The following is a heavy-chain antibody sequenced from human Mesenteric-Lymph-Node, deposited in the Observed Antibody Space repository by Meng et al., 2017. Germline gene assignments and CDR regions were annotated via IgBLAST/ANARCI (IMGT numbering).Heavy chain of an antibody. CDR3: ARGPPLDYDILTGLCCSPWFDP. V-gene: IGHV3-30*04. D-gene: IGHD3-9*01. Sequence: GESLKISCAASGFTFSSYAMHWVRQAPGKGLEWVAVISYDGSNKYYADSVKGRFTISRDNSKNTLYLQMNSLRAEDTAVYYCARGPPLDYDILTGLCCSPWFDPWGQGTLVTVSS. CDR1: GFTFSSYA. CDR2: ISYDGSNK. J-gene: IGHJ5*02.